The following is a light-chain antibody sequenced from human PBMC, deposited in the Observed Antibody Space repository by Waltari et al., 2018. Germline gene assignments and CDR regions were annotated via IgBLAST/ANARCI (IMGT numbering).Light chain of an antibody. CDR2: KAS. J-gene: IGKJ1*01. CDR3: QMYVRLPVT. CDR1: QSVGRS. V-gene: IGKV3-20*01. Sequence: EIVLTQSPVTLSLFQGERATLSCRASQSVGRSLAWYQQKPGQPPRFLIYKASNRASGFPDRFSGSGSGAVFSLTISRLEPEDFAVYYCQMYVRLPVTFGQGTKVEVK.